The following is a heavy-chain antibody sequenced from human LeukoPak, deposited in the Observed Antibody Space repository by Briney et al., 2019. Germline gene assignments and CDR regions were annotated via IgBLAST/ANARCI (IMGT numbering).Heavy chain of an antibody. J-gene: IGHJ4*02. V-gene: IGHV4-39*01. CDR1: GGSISSSSYY. CDR3: ARHVTAVARRGFGY. D-gene: IGHD6-19*01. Sequence: PSETLSLTCTVSGGSISSSSYYWGWIRQPPGKGLEWIGNVYYSESTYYIPSLKSRVTISVDTSKNQFSLKLSSVTAADTAVYYCARHVTAVARRGFGYWGQGTLVTVSS. CDR2: VYYSEST.